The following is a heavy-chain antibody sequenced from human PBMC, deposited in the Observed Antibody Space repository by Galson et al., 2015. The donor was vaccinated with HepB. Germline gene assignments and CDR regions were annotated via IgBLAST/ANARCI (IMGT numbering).Heavy chain of an antibody. CDR2: IYYSGST. J-gene: IGHJ3*02. CDR1: GGSISSSSYY. V-gene: IGHV4-39*07. Sequence: LSLTCTVSGGSISSSSYYWGWIRQPPGKGLEWIGSIYYSGSTYYNPSLKSRVTISVDTSKNQFSLKLSSVTAADTAVYYCARGVEMGGWLQFTFAFDIWGQGTMVTVSS. D-gene: IGHD5-24*01. CDR3: ARGVEMGGWLQFTFAFDI.